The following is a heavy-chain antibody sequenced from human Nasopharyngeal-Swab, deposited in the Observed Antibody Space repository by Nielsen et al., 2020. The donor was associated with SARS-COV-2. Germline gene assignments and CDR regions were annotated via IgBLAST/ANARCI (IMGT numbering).Heavy chain of an antibody. D-gene: IGHD1-26*01. CDR1: GFTFDDYG. CDR3: ASSGIGGDYYGMDV. CDR2: INWNGGST. Sequence: GGSLRLSCAASGFTFDDYGMSWVRQAPGKGLEWVSGINWNGGSTGYADSVKGRFTISRDNAKNSLYLQMNSLRAEDTALHHCASSGIGGDYYGMDVWGQGTTVTVSS. V-gene: IGHV3-20*01. J-gene: IGHJ6*02.